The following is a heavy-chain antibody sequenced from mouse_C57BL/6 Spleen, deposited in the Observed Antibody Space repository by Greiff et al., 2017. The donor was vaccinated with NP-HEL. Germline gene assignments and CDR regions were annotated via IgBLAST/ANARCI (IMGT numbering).Heavy chain of an antibody. CDR3: ARNYDYPYWYFDV. CDR2: IWTGGGT. D-gene: IGHD2-4*01. J-gene: IGHJ1*03. Sequence: QVQLQQSGPGLVAPSQCLSITCTVSGFSLTSYAISWVRQPPGKGLEWLGVIWTGGGTNYNSALKSRLSINKDNSKSQVFLKMNSLQTDDTARYYCARNYDYPYWYFDVWGTGTTVTVSS. CDR1: GFSLTSYA. V-gene: IGHV2-9-1*01.